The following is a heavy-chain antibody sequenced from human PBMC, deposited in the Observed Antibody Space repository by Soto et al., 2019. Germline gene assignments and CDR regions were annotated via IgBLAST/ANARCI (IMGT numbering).Heavy chain of an antibody. CDR1: GGSISSGGYY. V-gene: IGHV4-31*03. Sequence: QVQLQESGPGLVKPSQTLSLTCTVSGGSISSGGYYWSWIRQHPGKGLEWIGYIYYSGSTYYNPYLQSRVTISVDTSKNQFSLKLSSVTAADTAVYYCASIPTSEGYYYMDVWGKGTTVTVSS. J-gene: IGHJ6*03. D-gene: IGHD3-16*01. CDR2: IYYSGST. CDR3: ASIPTSEGYYYMDV.